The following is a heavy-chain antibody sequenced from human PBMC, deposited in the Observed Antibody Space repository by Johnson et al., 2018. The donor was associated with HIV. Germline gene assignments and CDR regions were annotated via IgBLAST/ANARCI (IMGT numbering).Heavy chain of an antibody. J-gene: IGHJ3*02. CDR1: GFTFSDYY. CDR3: ARAPEVRGVDAFDI. V-gene: IGHV3-11*04. D-gene: IGHD3-10*01. CDR2: ITITGITV. Sequence: QVQLVESGGGLVKPGGSLRLSCAASGFTFSDYYMSWIRQAPGKGLEWVSYITITGITVYYADSVKGRFTISRDNAKNSVYLQMNSLEAEDTAVYYCARAPEVRGVDAFDIWGQGTMVTVSS.